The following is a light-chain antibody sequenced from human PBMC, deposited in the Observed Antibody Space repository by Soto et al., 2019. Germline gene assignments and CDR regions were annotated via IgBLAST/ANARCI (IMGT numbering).Light chain of an antibody. Sequence: QSVLTQPPSVSGAPGQRVTISCTGSTSNIGADYGVHWYQQLPGTAPKLLIYGSSDRPSGVPDRFSGSKSSTSAFLAITGLQAEDEADYYCQSYDSSLINYVFGTGTKVTVL. J-gene: IGLJ1*01. CDR3: QSYDSSLINYV. V-gene: IGLV1-40*01. CDR2: GSS. CDR1: TSNIGADYG.